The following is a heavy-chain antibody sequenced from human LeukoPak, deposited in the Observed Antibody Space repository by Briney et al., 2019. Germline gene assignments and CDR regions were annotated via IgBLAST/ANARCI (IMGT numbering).Heavy chain of an antibody. CDR3: ARGGLENGYHSNDGFDI. CDR2: IYYSGST. Sequence: PSETLSLTCTVSGRSLSGYYWSWIRQPPGKGLEWNGYIYYSGSTKYNPSLKSRVTMSVNTSRNQFSLKRSSVTAADTAVYYCARGGLENGYHSNDGFDIWGQGTMVTVSS. J-gene: IGHJ3*02. V-gene: IGHV4-59*01. D-gene: IGHD3-22*01. CDR1: GRSLSGYY.